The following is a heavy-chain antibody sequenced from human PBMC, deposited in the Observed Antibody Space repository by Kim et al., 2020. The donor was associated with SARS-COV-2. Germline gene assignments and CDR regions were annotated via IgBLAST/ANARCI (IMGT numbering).Heavy chain of an antibody. Sequence: GGSLRLSCAASGFTFSSYAMSWVRQAPGKGLEWVSAISGSGGSTYYADSVKGRFTISRDNSKNTLYLQMNSLRAEDTAVYYCAKYTSCTNGVCYIPDHFDYWGQGTLVTVSS. CDR3: AKYTSCTNGVCYIPDHFDY. J-gene: IGHJ4*02. CDR1: GFTFSSYA. CDR2: ISGSGGST. V-gene: IGHV3-23*01. D-gene: IGHD2-8*01.